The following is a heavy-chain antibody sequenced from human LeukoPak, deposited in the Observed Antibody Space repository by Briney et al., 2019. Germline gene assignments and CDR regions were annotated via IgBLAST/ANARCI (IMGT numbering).Heavy chain of an antibody. Sequence: ASETLSLTCAVYGGSFSGYYWSWIRQPPGKGLEWIGEINHSGSTNYNPSLKSRVTISVDTSKNQFSLKLSSVTAADTAVYYCARGGRVRYFDWSAPGYYYMDVWGKGTTVTVSS. J-gene: IGHJ6*03. CDR2: INHSGST. V-gene: IGHV4-34*01. D-gene: IGHD3-9*01. CDR3: ARGGRVRYFDWSAPGYYYMDV. CDR1: GGSFSGYY.